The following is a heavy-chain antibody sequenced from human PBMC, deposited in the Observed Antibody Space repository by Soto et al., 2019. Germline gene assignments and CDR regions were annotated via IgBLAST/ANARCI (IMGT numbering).Heavy chain of an antibody. CDR3: ARDCSGGSCYREPFDY. V-gene: IGHV4-39*02. CDR2: IYYSGST. D-gene: IGHD2-15*01. J-gene: IGHJ4*02. Sequence: ASETLSLTCTVSGGSISSSSYYWGWIRQPPGKGLEWIGSIYYSGSTYYNPSLKSRVTISVDTSKNQFSLKLSSVTAADTAVYYCARDCSGGSCYREPFDYWGQGTLVTVSS. CDR1: GGSISSSSYY.